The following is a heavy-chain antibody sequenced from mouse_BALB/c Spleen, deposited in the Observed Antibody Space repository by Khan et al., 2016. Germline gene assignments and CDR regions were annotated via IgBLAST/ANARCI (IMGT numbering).Heavy chain of an antibody. CDR3: ARVYNYGSPSFDY. CDR1: GFTFSSYG. V-gene: IGHV5-6-3*01. D-gene: IGHD1-1*01. CDR2: INSNGGIT. Sequence: EVELVESGGGLVQPGGSLKLSCAASGFTFSSYGMSWVRQTPDKRLELVATINSNGGITYYPDNVKGRFTISRDNAKNTLYLQMSSLKSEDTAMYYCARVYNYGSPSFDYWGQGTTLTVSS. J-gene: IGHJ2*01.